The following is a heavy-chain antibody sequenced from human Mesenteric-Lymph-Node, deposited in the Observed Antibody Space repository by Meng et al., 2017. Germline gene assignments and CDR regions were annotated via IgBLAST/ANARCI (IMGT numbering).Heavy chain of an antibody. D-gene: IGHD2-15*01. CDR1: GGSVSSGSYY. V-gene: IGHV4-61*01. CDR3: ARSSAPEYYFDY. J-gene: IGHJ4*02. Sequence: SETLSLTCTVSGGSVSSGSYYWSWIRQPPGKGLEWIGYIYYSGSTNYNPSLKSRVTISVDTSKNQFSLKLSSVTAADTALYYCARSSAPEYYFDYWGQGTLVTVSS. CDR2: IYYSGST.